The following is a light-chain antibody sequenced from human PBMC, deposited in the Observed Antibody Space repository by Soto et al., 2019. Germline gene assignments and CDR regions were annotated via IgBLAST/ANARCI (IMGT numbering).Light chain of an antibody. Sequence: EIVLTQSPGTLSLSPGEGATLSCRVSQSVSSTYLAWYQQKPGQAPRLLIYGASSRATDIPDRFSGSGSGTDFTLTISRLEPEDFAVYYCQHYRSPPLYTFGQGTKLEIK. CDR1: QSVSSTY. CDR3: QHYRSPPLYT. J-gene: IGKJ2*01. CDR2: GAS. V-gene: IGKV3-20*01.